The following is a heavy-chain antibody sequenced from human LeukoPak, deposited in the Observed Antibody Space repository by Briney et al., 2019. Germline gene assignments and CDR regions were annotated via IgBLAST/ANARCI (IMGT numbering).Heavy chain of an antibody. V-gene: IGHV3-9*01. D-gene: IGHD3-10*01. Sequence: PGGSLRLSCAASGFTFDDYAMHWVRQAPGKGLEWVSRISWNSGSVGYADSVKGRFTIPRDNAKNSLYLQMNSLRAEDTAVYYCARHYGSAMLGMDVWGQGTTVTVSS. J-gene: IGHJ6*02. CDR3: ARHYGSAMLGMDV. CDR1: GFTFDDYA. CDR2: ISWNSGSV.